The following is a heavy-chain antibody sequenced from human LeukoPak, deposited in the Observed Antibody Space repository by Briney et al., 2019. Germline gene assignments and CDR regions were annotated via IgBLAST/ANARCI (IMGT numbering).Heavy chain of an antibody. CDR3: ARRVWDGITMIDDNWFDP. Sequence: ASVKVSCKASGYAFSAYYMHWVRQAPGQGLEWMGWLNPQTGDTHFAQKFQGRVTFTRDTSISTAYMELSRLRSDDTAVHYCARRVWDGITMIDDNWFDPWGQGTLVTVSS. V-gene: IGHV1-2*02. CDR1: GYAFSAYY. J-gene: IGHJ5*02. D-gene: IGHD3-22*01. CDR2: LNPQTGDT.